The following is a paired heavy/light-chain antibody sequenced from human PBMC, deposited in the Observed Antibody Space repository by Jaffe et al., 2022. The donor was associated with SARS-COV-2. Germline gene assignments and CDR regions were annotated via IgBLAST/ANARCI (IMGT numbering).Heavy chain of an antibody. CDR1: GFTVSKSA. Sequence: QMQLLQSGPEVRKPGTSVKVSCKASGFTVSKSAVHWVRQARGQRPEWIGWIVVGSGSTNYAQKFQDRVTITGDMSTATTYMALSSLTSEDTAMYYCAADRKGTNTGANFDYWGQGTRVSVSS. V-gene: IGHV1-58*01. J-gene: IGHJ4*02. CDR3: AADRKGTNTGANFDY. D-gene: IGHD1-1*01. CDR2: IVVGSGST.
Light chain of an antibody. J-gene: IGLJ2*01. CDR2: QDI. CDR3: QAWDSYTGV. V-gene: IGLV3-1*01. CDR1: ELESKY. Sequence: SYELTQPPSVSVSPGQTATIVCSGDELESKYVSWYQERPGQPPVLVIYQDIKRPSGIPERFSGSNSGNTATLTISGTQAMDEAEYFCQAWDSYTGVFGAGTKLTVL.